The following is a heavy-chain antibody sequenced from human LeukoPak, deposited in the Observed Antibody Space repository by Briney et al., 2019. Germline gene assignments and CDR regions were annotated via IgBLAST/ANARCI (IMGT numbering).Heavy chain of an antibody. J-gene: IGHJ4*02. CDR3: AKGETYYYDSSPPDPVDY. CDR1: GFTFSSYG. CDR2: IRYDGSNK. D-gene: IGHD3-22*01. V-gene: IGHV3-30*02. Sequence: GGSLRLSCAASGFTFSSYGMQWVRQAPGKGLEWVAFIRYDGSNKYYADSVKGRFTISRDNSKNTLYLQMNSLRAEDTAVYYCAKGETYYYDSSPPDPVDYWGQGTLVTVSS.